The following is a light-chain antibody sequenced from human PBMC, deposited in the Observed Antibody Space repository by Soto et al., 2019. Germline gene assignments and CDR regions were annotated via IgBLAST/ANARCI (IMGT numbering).Light chain of an antibody. CDR2: GES. V-gene: IGKV3-20*01. J-gene: IGKJ1*01. Sequence: EIGLTQSPRTLSLSPGDRATLSSTASHSVSSNSSAWYQHIPGHAPRLLVYGESSGATGVPDRFTGSGSWQHYARCITRLEPEDFGVFVCQRYSSSPPFSFGQGTKVDTK. CDR3: QRYSSSPPFS. CDR1: HSVSSNS.